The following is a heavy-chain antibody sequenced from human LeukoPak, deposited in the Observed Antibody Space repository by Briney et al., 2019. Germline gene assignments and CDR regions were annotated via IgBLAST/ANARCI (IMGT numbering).Heavy chain of an antibody. CDR1: GGSISSYY. V-gene: IGHV4-59*12. CDR3: ARGGVVVVV. CDR2: IYYSGST. Sequence: SETLSLTCTVSGGSISSYYWSWIRQPPGKGLEWIGYIYYSGSTYYNPSLKSRVTISVDTSKNQFSLKLSSVTAADTAVYYCARGGVVVVVWGQGTLVTVSS. D-gene: IGHD3-22*01. J-gene: IGHJ4*02.